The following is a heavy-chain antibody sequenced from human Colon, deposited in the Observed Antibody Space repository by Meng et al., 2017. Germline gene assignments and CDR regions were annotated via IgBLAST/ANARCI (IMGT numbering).Heavy chain of an antibody. V-gene: IGHV1-2*02. CDR3: ARDLAGLGGF. D-gene: IGHD6-19*01. CDR2: IDPRNGDT. Sequence: QVQLVQSGAEVKKPGASVKVSCKTFGYNCISYFIYLVRQAPGQGLGWMGYIDPRNGDTRYHQKFQGRVTMTRDTSITTAYMEMTDLRDDDTAVYYCARDLAGLGGFWGQGTLVTVSS. CDR1: GYNCISYF. J-gene: IGHJ4*02.